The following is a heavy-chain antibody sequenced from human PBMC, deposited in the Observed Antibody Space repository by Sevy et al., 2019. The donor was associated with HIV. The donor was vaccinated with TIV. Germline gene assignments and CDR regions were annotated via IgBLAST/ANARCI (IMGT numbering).Heavy chain of an antibody. D-gene: IGHD3-3*01. CDR3: ARRGITIFGVLTFDI. CDR1: RDTCITYA. J-gene: IGHJ3*02. V-gene: IGHV1-69*13. CDR2: IVAKFGSA. Sequence: ASVKFYCKASRDTCITYAIVWEREARGQGLEWMGGIVAKFGSANYAQKFEGKVTMTADESTTTAHMELSSLRSEDTAVYYCARRGITIFGVLTFDIWGQGTTVTVSS.